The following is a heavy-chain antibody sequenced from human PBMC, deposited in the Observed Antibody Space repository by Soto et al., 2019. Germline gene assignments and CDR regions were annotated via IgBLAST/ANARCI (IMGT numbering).Heavy chain of an antibody. D-gene: IGHD5-18*01. J-gene: IGHJ6*02. V-gene: IGHV1-2*04. CDR2: INPNSGGT. CDR1: GYTFTGYY. Sequence: ASVKVSCKASGYTFTGYYMHWVRQAPGQGLEWMGWINPNSGGTNYAQKFQGWVTMTRDTSISTAYMELSRLRSDDTAVYYCARERYSYGYHYYGMDVWGQGXTVTVYS. CDR3: ARERYSYGYHYYGMDV.